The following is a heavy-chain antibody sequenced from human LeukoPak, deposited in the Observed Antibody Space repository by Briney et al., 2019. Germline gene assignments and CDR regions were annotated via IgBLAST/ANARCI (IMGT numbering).Heavy chain of an antibody. Sequence: TSETLSLTCTVSGYSISSGYYWGWIRQPPGKGLEWIGSIYHSGSTYYNPSLKSRVTISVDTSKNQFSLKLSSVTAADTAVYYCAREATTVVTPDDAFDIWGQGTMVTVSS. CDR2: IYHSGST. CDR1: GYSISSGYY. CDR3: AREATTVVTPDDAFDI. J-gene: IGHJ3*02. D-gene: IGHD4-23*01. V-gene: IGHV4-38-2*02.